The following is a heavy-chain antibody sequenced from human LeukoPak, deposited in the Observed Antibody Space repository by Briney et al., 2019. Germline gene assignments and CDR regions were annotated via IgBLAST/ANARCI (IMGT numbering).Heavy chain of an antibody. CDR2: IHNSEST. J-gene: IGHJ4*02. CDR3: PRQVTFGYAYAYYFDY. V-gene: IGHV4-39*01. CDR1: GGSISTSYYY. Sequence: SETLSLTCTVSGGSISTSYYYWGWIRQPPGKGLEWIGNIHNSESTYYNPSLKSRVTISVDTSKNQFSLKLSSVTAADTAVYHCPRQVTFGYAYAYYFDYWGQGSLVTVSS. D-gene: IGHD5-18*01.